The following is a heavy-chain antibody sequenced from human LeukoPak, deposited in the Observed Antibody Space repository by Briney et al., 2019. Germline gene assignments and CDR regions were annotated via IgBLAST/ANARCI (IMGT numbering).Heavy chain of an antibody. J-gene: IGHJ3*02. CDR3: ADYSSGWYGGAFDI. CDR2: FDPEDGET. D-gene: IGHD6-19*01. CDR1: GYTLTELS. Sequence: VKVSCKVSGYTLTELSMHWVRQAPGKGLEWMGGFDPEDGETIYAQKFQGRVTMTEDTSTDTAYMELSSLRSEDTAVYYCADYSSGWYGGAFDIWGQGTMVTVSS. V-gene: IGHV1-24*01.